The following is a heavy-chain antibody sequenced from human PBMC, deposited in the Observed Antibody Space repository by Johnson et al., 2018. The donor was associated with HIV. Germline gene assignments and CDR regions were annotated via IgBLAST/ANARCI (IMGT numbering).Heavy chain of an antibody. J-gene: IGHJ3*02. V-gene: IGHV3-30*02. CDR3: AKDLTSFIEGANDAFDI. Sequence: QVQLVESGGGVVQPGRSLRLSCAASGFTFSSYAMHWVRQAPGKGLEWVSFIRYDGNNKYYTDSVKGRFTISRDNSKNTLYLQMNSLRAEDTAVYYCAKDLTSFIEGANDAFDIWGQGTMVTVSS. CDR1: GFTFSSYA. CDR2: IRYDGNNK. D-gene: IGHD1-26*01.